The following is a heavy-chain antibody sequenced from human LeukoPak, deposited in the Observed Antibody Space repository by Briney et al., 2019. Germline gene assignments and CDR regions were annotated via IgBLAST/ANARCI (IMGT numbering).Heavy chain of an antibody. V-gene: IGHV4-61*02. Sequence: SETLSLTCTVSGDSISSGDYYWSWIRQPAGKGLEWIGRISSSGSTNYTPSLKSRVTISVDTSKNQFSLKLSSVTAADTAVYFCARGPYSYDSSGAFDIWGQGTMVTVSS. CDR1: GDSISSGDYY. CDR3: ARGPYSYDSSGAFDI. CDR2: ISSSGST. J-gene: IGHJ3*02. D-gene: IGHD3-22*01.